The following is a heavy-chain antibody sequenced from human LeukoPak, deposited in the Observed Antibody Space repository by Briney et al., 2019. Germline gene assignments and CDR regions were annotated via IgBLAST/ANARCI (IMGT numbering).Heavy chain of an antibody. V-gene: IGHV1-8*02. CDR1: GGTFSSYA. CDR2: MNPNSGNT. Sequence: ASVKVSCKASGGTFSSYAISWVRQAPGQGLEWMGWMNPNSGNTGYAQKFQGRVTMTRNTSISTAYLELSSLRSDDTAVYYCASRTVNSGSLLPCDYWGQGTLVTVSS. J-gene: IGHJ4*02. D-gene: IGHD1-26*01. CDR3: ASRTVNSGSLLPCDY.